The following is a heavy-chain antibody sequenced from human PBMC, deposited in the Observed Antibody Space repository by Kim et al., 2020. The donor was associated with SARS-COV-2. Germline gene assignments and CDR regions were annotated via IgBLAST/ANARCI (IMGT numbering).Heavy chain of an antibody. Sequence: SVKVSCKTSGGSFSNHAVSWLRQAPGQGLEWMGGIIPMYGNGEYIKKSRGRVTFTADESTNTVYMEVSSLTSEDTAVYYCARDSDPAEETMLSNHYWYAMDVWGQGTTVTVAS. CDR1: GGSFSNHA. CDR2: IIPMYGNG. V-gene: IGHV1-69*13. CDR3: ARDSDPAEETMLSNHYWYAMDV. D-gene: IGHD3-16*01. J-gene: IGHJ6*02.